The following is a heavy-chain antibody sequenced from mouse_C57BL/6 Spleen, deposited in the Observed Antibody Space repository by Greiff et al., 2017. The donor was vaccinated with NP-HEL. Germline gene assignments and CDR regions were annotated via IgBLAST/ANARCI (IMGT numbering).Heavy chain of an antibody. CDR2: IYPGNSDT. Sequence: EVQLQQSGTVLARPGASVKMSCKTSGYTFTSYWMHWVKQRPGQGLEWIGAIYPGNSDTSYNQKFKGKAKLTAVTSASTAYMELSSLTNEDSAVYYCTRTYYSNSYWYFDVWGTGTTVTVSS. J-gene: IGHJ1*03. V-gene: IGHV1-5*01. D-gene: IGHD2-5*01. CDR3: TRTYYSNSYWYFDV. CDR1: GYTFTSYW.